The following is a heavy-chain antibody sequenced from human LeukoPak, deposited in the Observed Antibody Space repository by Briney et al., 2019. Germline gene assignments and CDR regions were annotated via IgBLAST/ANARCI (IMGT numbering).Heavy chain of an antibody. CDR3: AKDRNIGPATYYFDY. Sequence: GGSLRLSCAASGFSFSSYGMYWVRQAPGKGPEWVAVIANDGRDKYEADSVKGRFIISRDNSKNTLYLQMNSLRAEDTAVYFCAKDRNIGPATYYFDYWGQGALVTVSS. CDR1: GFSFSSYG. CDR2: IANDGRDK. J-gene: IGHJ4*02. D-gene: IGHD2-2*01. V-gene: IGHV3-30*18.